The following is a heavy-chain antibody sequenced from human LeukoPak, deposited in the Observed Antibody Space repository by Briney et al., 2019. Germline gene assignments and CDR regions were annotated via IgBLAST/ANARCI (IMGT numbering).Heavy chain of an antibody. CDR3: ARGRDGSGYPFDY. Sequence: SETLSLTCTVSGGSISSSSYYWGWIRQPPGKGLEWIGYIYYSGSTYYNPSLKSRVTISLDTSKNQFSLKLSSVTAADMAVYYCARGRDGSGYPFDYWGQGTLVTVSS. D-gene: IGHD3-22*01. J-gene: IGHJ4*02. V-gene: IGHV4-30-4*08. CDR1: GGSISSSSYY. CDR2: IYYSGST.